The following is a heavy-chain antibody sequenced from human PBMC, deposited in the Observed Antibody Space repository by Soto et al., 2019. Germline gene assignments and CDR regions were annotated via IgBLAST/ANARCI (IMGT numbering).Heavy chain of an antibody. D-gene: IGHD1-1*01. CDR3: ARGHNQAGSVDY. V-gene: IGHV1-8*01. CDR1: GYTFTSYD. CDR2: MNANSGNT. Sequence: QVQLVQSGAEVKKPGASVKVSCKASGYTFTSYDINWVRQATGQGLEWMGWMNANSGNTGYAQKFQGRVTMTRNTSISTAYMELSSLRSEATAVYYCARGHNQAGSVDYWGQGTLVTVSS. J-gene: IGHJ4*02.